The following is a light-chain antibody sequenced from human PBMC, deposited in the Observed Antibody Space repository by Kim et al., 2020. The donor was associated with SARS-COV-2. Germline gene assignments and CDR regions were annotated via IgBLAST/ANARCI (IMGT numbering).Light chain of an antibody. V-gene: IGKV1-16*02. J-gene: IGKJ1*01. CDR1: QGITSS. Sequence: SSVGDSSTITCRPSQGITSSLVWFQQKPGKAPESLIYSASSLLSGVPSKFSGSGSGTDVTLTIISLQPADLATYYCQQYNDYPWTFGQGTQVDIK. CDR2: SAS. CDR3: QQYNDYPWT.